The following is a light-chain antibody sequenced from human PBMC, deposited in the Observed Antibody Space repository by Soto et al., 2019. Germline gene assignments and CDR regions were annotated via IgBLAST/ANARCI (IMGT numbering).Light chain of an antibody. J-gene: IGLJ3*02. CDR3: ETWDRNTRV. CDR1: SGHSSYI. V-gene: IGLV4-60*02. Sequence: QPVLTQSSSAAASLGSSVKLTCTLSSGHSSYIIAWHQHQAGKAPRYLMKLEGSGTYNKGSGVPDRFSGSNSGADRYLTISTLQFEDEADYYCETWDRNTRVFGGGTKLTVL. CDR2: LEGSGTY.